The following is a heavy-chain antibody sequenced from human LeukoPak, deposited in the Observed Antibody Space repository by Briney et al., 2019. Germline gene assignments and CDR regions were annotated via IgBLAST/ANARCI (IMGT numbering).Heavy chain of an antibody. CDR2: INHSGST. J-gene: IGHJ6*03. Sequence: ETSETLSLTCAVYGGSFSGYYWSWIRQPPGKGLEWIGEINHSGSTNYNPSLKSRVTISVDTSKNQFSLKLSSVTAADTAVYYCARASSWPPVRHYYYYYMDVWGKGTTVTVSS. D-gene: IGHD6-6*01. CDR1: GGSFSGYY. V-gene: IGHV4-34*01. CDR3: ARASSWPPVRHYYYYYMDV.